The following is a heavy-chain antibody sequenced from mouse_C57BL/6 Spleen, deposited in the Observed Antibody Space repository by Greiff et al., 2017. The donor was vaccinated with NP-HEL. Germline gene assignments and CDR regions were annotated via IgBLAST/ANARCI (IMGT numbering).Heavy chain of an antibody. Sequence: VQLQQSGAELVKPGASVKLSCKASGYTFTSYWMHWVKQRPGRGLEWIGRIDPNSGGTKYNEKFKGKATLTVDKSSSTAYMELHSLTSEDAAVYYCARSITTVGDWYFDVWGTGTTVTVSS. J-gene: IGHJ1*03. CDR3: ARSITTVGDWYFDV. CDR1: GYTFTSYW. D-gene: IGHD1-1*01. CDR2: IDPNSGGT. V-gene: IGHV1-62-3*01.